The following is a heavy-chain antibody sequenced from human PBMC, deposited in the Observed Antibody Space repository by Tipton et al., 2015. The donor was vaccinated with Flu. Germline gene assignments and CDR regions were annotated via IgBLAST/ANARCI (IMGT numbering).Heavy chain of an antibody. CDR3: ARSGGSSKDAFDI. CDR1: GGSISSYY. Sequence: LSLTCTVSGGSISSYYWSWIRQPPGKGLEWIGYIYYSGSTNYNPSLKSRVTISVDTSKNQFSLKLSSVTAADTAVYYCARSGGSSKDAFDIWGQGTMVTVSS. J-gene: IGHJ3*02. V-gene: IGHV4-59*08. CDR2: IYYSGST. D-gene: IGHD2-15*01.